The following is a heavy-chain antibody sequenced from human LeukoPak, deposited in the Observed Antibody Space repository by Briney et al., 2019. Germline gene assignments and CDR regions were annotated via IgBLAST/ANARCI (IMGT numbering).Heavy chain of an antibody. J-gene: IGHJ3*02. Sequence: GALRLSCAASGFTFSSYSMNWVRQAPGKGLEWVSSISSSSSYIYYADSVKGRFTISRDNAKNSLYLQMNSLRAEDTAVYYCASDNRVYGSGSYAFDIWGQGTMVTVSS. D-gene: IGHD3-10*01. CDR3: ASDNRVYGSGSYAFDI. CDR2: ISSSSSYI. V-gene: IGHV3-21*01. CDR1: GFTFSSYS.